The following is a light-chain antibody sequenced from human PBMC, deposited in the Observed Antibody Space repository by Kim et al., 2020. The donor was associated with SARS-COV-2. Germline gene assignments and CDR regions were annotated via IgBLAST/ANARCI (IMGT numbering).Light chain of an antibody. V-gene: IGKV3-20*01. J-gene: IGKJ5*01. CDR1: QSVYNNQ. Sequence: EIVLTQSPGTLSLSPGQRATLSCTASQSVYNNQLAWYQQKPGQAPSLLIYGASTRATGMPERFSGSGSGTDFTLAISRLEPEDFAVYSCQQYGNPRATFGKGTRLEIK. CDR3: QQYGNPRAT. CDR2: GAS.